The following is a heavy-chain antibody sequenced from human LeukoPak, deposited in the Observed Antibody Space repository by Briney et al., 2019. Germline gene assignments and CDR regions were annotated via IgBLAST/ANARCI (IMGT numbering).Heavy chain of an antibody. D-gene: IGHD5-12*01. CDR3: ARVSGYDWESFYDY. CDR2: INDSGST. V-gene: IGHV4-34*01. Sequence: SETLSLTCAVYGGSFGGYYWSWIRQPPGKGLEWIGEINDSGSTNYIPSLKSRVTISVDTSKNQFSLKLRSVTAADTAVYYCARVSGYDWESFYDYWGQGTLVTVSS. CDR1: GGSFGGYY. J-gene: IGHJ4*02.